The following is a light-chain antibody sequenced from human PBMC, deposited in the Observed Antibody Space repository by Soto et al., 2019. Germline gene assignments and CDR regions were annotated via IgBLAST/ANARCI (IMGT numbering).Light chain of an antibody. V-gene: IGKV3-20*01. CDR1: QSVSSSY. Sequence: EIVLTQSPGTLSLSPGERATLSCRASQSVSSSYLAWYQQKPGQAPRLLIYGASSRATGIPERFSGSGSGTDFTLTIRRMENEDFFVYYCQKYGSSPRAFTFVQGRRLGIK. J-gene: IGKJ5*01. CDR2: GAS. CDR3: QKYGSSPRAFT.